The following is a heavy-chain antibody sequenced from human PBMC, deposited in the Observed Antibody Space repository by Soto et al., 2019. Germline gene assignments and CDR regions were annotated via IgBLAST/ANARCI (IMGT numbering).Heavy chain of an antibody. CDR1: GFTFSSYG. V-gene: IGHV3-30*18. J-gene: IGHJ6*02. D-gene: IGHD5-12*01. Sequence: QVQLVESGGGVVQPGRSLRLSCAASGFTFSSYGMHWVRQAPGKGLEWVAVISYDGSNKYYADSVKGRFTISRDNSKNTLYLQLNSLRAEETAVYYCAKEMATSYYYYGMDVWGQGTTVTVSS. CDR3: AKEMATSYYYYGMDV. CDR2: ISYDGSNK.